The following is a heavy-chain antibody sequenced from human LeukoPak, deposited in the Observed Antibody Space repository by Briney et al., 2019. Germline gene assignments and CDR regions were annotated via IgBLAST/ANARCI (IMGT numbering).Heavy chain of an antibody. D-gene: IGHD3-9*01. Sequence: ASVKVSCKASGYTFTGYYMHWVRQATGQGLEWMGWMNPNSGNTGYAQKFQGRVTITRNTSISTAYMELSSLRSEDTAVYYCARGYDILTGYFDYWGQGTLVTVSS. J-gene: IGHJ4*02. CDR3: ARGYDILTGYFDY. CDR2: MNPNSGNT. V-gene: IGHV1-8*03. CDR1: GYTFTGYY.